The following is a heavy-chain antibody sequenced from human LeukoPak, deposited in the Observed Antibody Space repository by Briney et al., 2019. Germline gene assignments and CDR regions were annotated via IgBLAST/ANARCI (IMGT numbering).Heavy chain of an antibody. Sequence: GGSLRLSCAASGFTFSSYSMNWVRQAPGKGLEWVSYISSSSSTIYYADSVKGRSTISRDNSKNTLYLQMNSLRAEDTAVYYCAKDAHSSGWYVPIDYWGQGTLVTVSS. V-gene: IGHV3-48*01. CDR3: AKDAHSSGWYVPIDY. J-gene: IGHJ4*02. CDR2: ISSSSSTI. CDR1: GFTFSSYS. D-gene: IGHD6-19*01.